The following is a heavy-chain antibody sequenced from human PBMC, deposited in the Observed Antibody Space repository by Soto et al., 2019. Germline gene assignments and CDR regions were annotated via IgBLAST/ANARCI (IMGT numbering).Heavy chain of an antibody. CDR2: IYYSGST. V-gene: IGHV4-31*03. CDR1: GGSISSGGYY. CDR3: ARVIAAAGNVDY. D-gene: IGHD6-13*01. Sequence: SETLSLTCTVSGGSISSGGYYWSWIRQHPGKGLEWIGYIYYSGSTYYNPSLKSRVTISVDTSKNQFSLKLSSVTAADTAVYYCARVIAAAGNVDYWGQGTLVTVSS. J-gene: IGHJ4*02.